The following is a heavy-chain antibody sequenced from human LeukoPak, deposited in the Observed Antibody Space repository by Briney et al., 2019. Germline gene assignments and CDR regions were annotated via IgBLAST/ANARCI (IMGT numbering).Heavy chain of an antibody. J-gene: IGHJ6*02. D-gene: IGHD2-2*01. Sequence: GGSLRLSCAASGFTFSSYGMSWVRQAPGKGLEWVSGISGSGGTTYYADSVKGRFTISRDNAKNSLYLQMNSLRAEDTAVYYCARPGGYCSSTSCYAMSHYGMDVWGQGTTVTVSS. CDR3: ARPGGYCSSTSCYAMSHYGMDV. V-gene: IGHV3-23*01. CDR2: ISGSGGTT. CDR1: GFTFSSYG.